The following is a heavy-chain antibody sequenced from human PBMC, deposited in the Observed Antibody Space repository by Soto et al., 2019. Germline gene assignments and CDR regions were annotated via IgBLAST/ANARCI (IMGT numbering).Heavy chain of an antibody. J-gene: IGHJ4*02. CDR2: ISDSGSNT. V-gene: IGHV3-48*02. D-gene: IGHD6-13*01. CDR1: GFKISSSS. CDR3: ARDWWEEPAGKETVSQFDY. Sequence: PGGSLRLSCAAFGFKISSSSMNWVRQAPGRGLEWVAYISDSGSNTLYADSVKGRFTVSRDTAKNSLYLQMSGLRDEDRAVYYCARDWWEEPAGKETVSQFDYWGQGTLVTVSS.